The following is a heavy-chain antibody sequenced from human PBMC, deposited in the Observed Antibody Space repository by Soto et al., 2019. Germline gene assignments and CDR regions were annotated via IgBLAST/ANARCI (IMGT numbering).Heavy chain of an antibody. CDR2: ISSDGNNK. CDR1: GFIFSSYA. D-gene: IGHD6-19*01. J-gene: IGHJ4*02. CDR3: ARMGWAVAGSYYFDY. Sequence: QEQLVESGGGVVQPGRSKRLSCAASGFIFSSYAMHWVRQAPGKGLEWVAVISSDGNNKYYAGSVKGRFTISRDNSKNTLYLQMNSLRAEDTAVYYCARMGWAVAGSYYFDYWGQGTLVTVSS. V-gene: IGHV3-30-3*01.